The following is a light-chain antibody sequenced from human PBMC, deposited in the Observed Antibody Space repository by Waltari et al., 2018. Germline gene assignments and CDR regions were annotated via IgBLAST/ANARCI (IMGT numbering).Light chain of an antibody. Sequence: AIQMTQSPSSLSASVGDRVIITCRASQGIRNDLGWYQQKPGKAPKLLIYTASSLQSGVPSRFSGSGSGTDFTLTISSLQPEDFATYYCLQDYNYPLTFGGGTKVEI. CDR3: LQDYNYPLT. V-gene: IGKV1-6*01. CDR1: QGIRND. J-gene: IGKJ4*01. CDR2: TAS.